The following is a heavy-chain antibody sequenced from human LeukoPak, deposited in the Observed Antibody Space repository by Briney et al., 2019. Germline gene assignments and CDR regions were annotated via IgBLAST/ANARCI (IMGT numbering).Heavy chain of an antibody. CDR1: GFTFNNYA. Sequence: GGSLRLSCAASGFTFNNYAMSWVRQAPGKGLEWVSTISGNGGSTYYADSVKGRFTISRDNSKNTLYLQMNSLRAEDTAVYYCARAIAVGATFVDYWGQGTLVTVSS. CDR3: ARAIAVGATFVDY. D-gene: IGHD1-26*01. J-gene: IGHJ4*02. CDR2: ISGNGGST. V-gene: IGHV3-23*01.